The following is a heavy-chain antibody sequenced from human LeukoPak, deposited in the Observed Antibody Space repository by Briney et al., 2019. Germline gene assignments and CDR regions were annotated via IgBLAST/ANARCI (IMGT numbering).Heavy chain of an antibody. CDR1: GFTFSSYG. CDR3: AKRTGFDILTGYSYFDY. D-gene: IGHD3-9*01. V-gene: IGHV3-23*01. Sequence: GGTLRLSCAASGFTFSSYGMSWVRQAPGKGLEWVSAISGSGGSTYYADSVKGRFTISRDNSKNTLYLQMNSLRAEDTAVYYCAKRTGFDILTGYSYFDYWGQGTLVTVSS. CDR2: ISGSGGST. J-gene: IGHJ4*02.